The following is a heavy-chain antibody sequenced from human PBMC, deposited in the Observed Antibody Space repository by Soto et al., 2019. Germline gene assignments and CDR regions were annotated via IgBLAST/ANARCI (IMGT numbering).Heavy chain of an antibody. J-gene: IGHJ3*02. CDR1: GFTFSSYG. CDR3: AKGWYYDILTGYYPDAFDI. V-gene: IGHV3-30*18. D-gene: IGHD3-9*01. Sequence: QVQLVESGGGVVQPGRSLRLSCAASGFTFSSYGMHWVRQAPGEGLEWVAVISYDGSNKYYADSVKGRFTISRDNSKNTLYLQMNSLRAEDTAVYYCAKGWYYDILTGYYPDAFDIWGQGTMVTVSS. CDR2: ISYDGSNK.